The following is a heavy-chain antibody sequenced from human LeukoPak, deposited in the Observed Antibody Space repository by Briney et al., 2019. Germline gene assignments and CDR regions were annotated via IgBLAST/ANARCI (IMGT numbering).Heavy chain of an antibody. CDR1: GFTFSSYA. CDR2: ISYDGSNK. V-gene: IGHV3-30-3*01. CDR3: AREGSEDQLLYWSEYYFDY. J-gene: IGHJ4*02. Sequence: GGSLRLSCAASGFTFSSYAMHWVRQAPGKGLEWVAVISYDGSNKYYADSVKGRFTISRDNSKNTLYLQMNSLRAEDTAVYYCAREGSEDQLLYWSEYYFDYWGQGTLVTVSS. D-gene: IGHD2-2*02.